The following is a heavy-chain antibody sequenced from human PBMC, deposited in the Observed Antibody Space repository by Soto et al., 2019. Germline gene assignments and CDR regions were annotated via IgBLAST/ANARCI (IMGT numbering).Heavy chain of an antibody. CDR1: GFTFSSDW. J-gene: IGHJ3*02. Sequence: TGGSLRLSCAPSGFTFSSDWMSWVRQAPGKGLEWVANIKQDGSEKYYVDSVKGRFTISRDNAKNSLYLQMNSLRAEDTAVYYCARDNPRYCSGGSCFDAFDIWAQGTMVTVSS. CDR2: IKQDGSEK. D-gene: IGHD2-15*01. V-gene: IGHV3-7*01. CDR3: ARDNPRYCSGGSCFDAFDI.